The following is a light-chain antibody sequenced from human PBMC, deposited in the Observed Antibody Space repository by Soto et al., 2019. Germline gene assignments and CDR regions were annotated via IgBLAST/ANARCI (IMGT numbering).Light chain of an antibody. CDR3: AAWDDSLNGPA. V-gene: IGLV1-44*01. J-gene: IGLJ2*01. Sequence: QPVLTQPPSASGTPGQRVTVSCSGTYSNIGINDVHWYRQLSGTAPQILIYDTSQRATGVPDRFSGSRSGTSASLVISGLQTEDEADYHCAAWDDSLNGPAFGGGTKVTVL. CDR1: YSNIGIND. CDR2: DTS.